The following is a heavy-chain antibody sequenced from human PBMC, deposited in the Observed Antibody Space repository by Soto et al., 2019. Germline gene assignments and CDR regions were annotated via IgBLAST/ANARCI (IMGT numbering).Heavy chain of an antibody. Sequence: GGSLRLSXAASGFTSSSYAMSWVRQAPGKELEWVSAISGSGGSTYYADSVKGRFTISRDNSKNTLYLQMNSLRAEDTAVYYCAKDRSCSSTSCYYYYYGMDVWGQGTTVTVSS. CDR1: GFTSSSYA. CDR3: AKDRSCSSTSCYYYYYGMDV. D-gene: IGHD2-2*01. J-gene: IGHJ6*02. V-gene: IGHV3-23*01. CDR2: ISGSGGST.